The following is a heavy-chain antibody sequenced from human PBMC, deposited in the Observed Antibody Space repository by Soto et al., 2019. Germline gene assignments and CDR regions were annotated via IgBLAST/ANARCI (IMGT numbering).Heavy chain of an antibody. CDR3: AIFPHSGYDSFDY. Sequence: PSETLSLTCTVSGDSFSNYYCNWVRKSAGKGLEWIGRIYPTGSTTYNPSLKSRLTMSVDTSKNQFSLRLTSMTAADTAVYYCAIFPHSGYDSFDYWGQGTLVTVSS. V-gene: IGHV4-4*07. CDR1: GDSFSNYY. J-gene: IGHJ4*02. CDR2: IYPTGST. D-gene: IGHD5-12*01.